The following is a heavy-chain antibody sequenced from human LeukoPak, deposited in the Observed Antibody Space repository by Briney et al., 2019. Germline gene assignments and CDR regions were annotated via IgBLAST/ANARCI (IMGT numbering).Heavy chain of an antibody. CDR1: GSTFSSFA. D-gene: IGHD6-13*01. CDR2: VSGGGGTT. CDR3: AKGMSSSWTYNYFDC. V-gene: IGHV3-23*01. Sequence: GGSLRLSCAASGSTFSSFAMSWVRQAPGKGLDWVSGVSGGGGTTSYADSVKGRFTVSRDNSKNTLYLQMNTLRAEDTAMYYCAKGMSSSWTYNYFDCWGQGTLVTVSS. J-gene: IGHJ4*02.